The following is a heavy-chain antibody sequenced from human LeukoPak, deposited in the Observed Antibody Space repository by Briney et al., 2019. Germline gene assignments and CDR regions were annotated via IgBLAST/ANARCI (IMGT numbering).Heavy chain of an antibody. V-gene: IGHV4-4*02. D-gene: IGHD1/OR15-1a*01. Sequence: PSGTLSLTCAVSGGSIRSTNWWSWVRQPPGKGLEWIGYVYYNGITNYNPSLKSRVSISLDTSKNQFSLRLNSVTAAETAVYYCASQLGGTTFHWGQGTLVTVSS. CDR3: ASQLGGTTFH. CDR2: VYYNGIT. J-gene: IGHJ4*02. CDR1: GGSIRSTNW.